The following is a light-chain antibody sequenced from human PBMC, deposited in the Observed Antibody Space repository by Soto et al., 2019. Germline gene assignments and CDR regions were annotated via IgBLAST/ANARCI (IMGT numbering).Light chain of an antibody. CDR1: QSISTY. J-gene: IGKJ5*01. CDR3: QQSYMDPIT. V-gene: IGKV1-39*01. Sequence: DIQMTQAPSSLSASVGNRVTITCRASQSISTYLNWYQKKPGKDPNLLIYDASRLQSGVPSRFSGSGGGTDFTLSISSVQPEDFATYFCQQSYMDPITFGQGTQLDI. CDR2: DAS.